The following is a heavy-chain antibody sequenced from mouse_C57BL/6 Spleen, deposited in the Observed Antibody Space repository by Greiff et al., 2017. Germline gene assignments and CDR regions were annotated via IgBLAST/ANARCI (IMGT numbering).Heavy chain of an antibody. Sequence: VKLMESGAELVRPGTSVTVSCKASGYAFTNYLIEWVKQRPGQGLEWIGVINPGSGGTNYNEKFKGKATLTADKSSSTAYMQLSSLTSDASAVYFCAREDGSSYGYFDVWGTGTTVTVSS. J-gene: IGHJ1*03. V-gene: IGHV1-54*01. CDR2: INPGSGGT. CDR1: GYAFTNYL. CDR3: AREDGSSYGYFDV. D-gene: IGHD1-1*01.